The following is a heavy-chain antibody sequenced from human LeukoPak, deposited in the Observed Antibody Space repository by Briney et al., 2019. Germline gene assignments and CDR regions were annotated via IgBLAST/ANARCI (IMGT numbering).Heavy chain of an antibody. CDR3: ARDHSSGYDGSRGFDY. CDR1: GGSISSYY. CDR2: IYTSGST. D-gene: IGHD5-12*01. V-gene: IGHV4-4*07. Sequence: PSETLSLTCTVSGGSISSYYWSWLRQPAGKGLEWIGRIYTSGSTNYNPSLKSRVTMSVDTSKNQFSLKLSSVTAADTAVYYCARDHSSGYDGSRGFDYWGQGTLVTVSS. J-gene: IGHJ4*02.